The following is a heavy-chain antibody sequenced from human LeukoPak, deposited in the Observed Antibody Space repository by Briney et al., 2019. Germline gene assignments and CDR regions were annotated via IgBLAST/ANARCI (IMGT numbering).Heavy chain of an antibody. CDR3: AREPYSSGWYGPDAFDI. Sequence: PGGSLRLSCAASRFTFSSYSMNWVRQAPGKGLEWVSYISSSSSTIYYADSVKGRFTISRDNAENSLYLQMNSLRDEDTAVYYCAREPYSSGWYGPDAFDIWGQGTMVTVSS. J-gene: IGHJ3*02. CDR2: ISSSSSTI. V-gene: IGHV3-48*02. D-gene: IGHD6-19*01. CDR1: RFTFSSYS.